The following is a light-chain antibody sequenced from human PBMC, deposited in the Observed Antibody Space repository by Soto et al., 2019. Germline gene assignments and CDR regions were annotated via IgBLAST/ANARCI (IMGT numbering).Light chain of an antibody. CDR3: QQYGSSPTT. CDR1: QSVSSSY. CDR2: GAS. Sequence: EIVLTQSPGTLSLSPGERATLSCRASQSVSSSYLAWYQQKPGQAPRLLIYGASSRATGIPDRFSGSGSGTDFTLTISRLEPEDFAGHYCQQYGSSPTTFGGGTKVDIK. J-gene: IGKJ4*01. V-gene: IGKV3-20*01.